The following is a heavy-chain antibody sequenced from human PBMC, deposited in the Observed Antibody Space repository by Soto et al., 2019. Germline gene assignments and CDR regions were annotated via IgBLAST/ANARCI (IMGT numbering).Heavy chain of an antibody. J-gene: IGHJ3*02. CDR2: ISYTGRT. D-gene: IGHD6-13*01. Sequence: PSDTLSLTSTVSGSAFSSYDGSLIRQLPEKVMDWIGHISYTGRTTDTPSLKSRVTKTVDTSENQFCWRMPSVPAAEPAVYLFARHVFSSTWHAFDIWGQGTMGT. CDR3: ARHVFSSTWHAFDI. CDR1: GSAFSSYD. V-gene: IGHV4-59*08.